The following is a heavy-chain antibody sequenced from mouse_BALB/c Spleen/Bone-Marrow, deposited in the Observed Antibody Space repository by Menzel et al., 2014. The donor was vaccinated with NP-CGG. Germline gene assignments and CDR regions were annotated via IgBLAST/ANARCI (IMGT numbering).Heavy chain of an antibody. CDR1: GYTFTSYW. D-gene: IGHD1-1*01. CDR2: IYPGNSDT. CDR3: TRGGGSSYVGFAY. V-gene: IGHV1-5*01. J-gene: IGHJ3*01. Sequence: VQLQQSGTVLARPGASVKMSCKASGYTFTSYWMHWVKQRPGQGLEWIGAIYPGNSDTSYNQKFKGKAKLTAVTSTSTAYMELSSLTNEDSAVYYCTRGGGSSYVGFAYWGQGTLVTVSA.